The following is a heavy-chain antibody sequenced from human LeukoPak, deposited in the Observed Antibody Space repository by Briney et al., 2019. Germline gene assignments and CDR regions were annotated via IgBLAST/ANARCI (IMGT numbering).Heavy chain of an antibody. V-gene: IGHV4-61*01. CDR1: GGSVSSGSYY. CDR2: IYYSGST. D-gene: IGHD3-16*01. Sequence: SETLSLTCTVSGGSVSSGSYYWSWIRQPPGKGLEWIGYIYYSGSTNHNPSLKSRVTISVDTSKNRFSLKLSSVTAADTAVYYCARTHDYWLFDYWGQGTLVTVSS. CDR3: ARTHDYWLFDY. J-gene: IGHJ4*02.